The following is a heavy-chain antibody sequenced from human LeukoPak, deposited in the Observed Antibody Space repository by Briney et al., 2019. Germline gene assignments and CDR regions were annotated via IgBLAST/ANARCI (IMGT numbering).Heavy chain of an antibody. CDR2: IRYDGSNR. Sequence: GGSLRLSCAASGFTFSSYGMHWVRQAPGKGLEWVAFIRYDGSNRYYADSVKGRFTISRDNSKNTLYLQMNSLRAEDTAVYYCAREAEWFGDQRGQFDYWGQGTLVTVSS. D-gene: IGHD3-10*01. CDR3: AREAEWFGDQRGQFDY. CDR1: GFTFSSYG. V-gene: IGHV3-30*02. J-gene: IGHJ4*02.